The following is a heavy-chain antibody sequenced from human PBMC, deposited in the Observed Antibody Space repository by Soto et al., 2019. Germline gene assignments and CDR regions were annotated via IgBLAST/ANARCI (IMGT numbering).Heavy chain of an antibody. J-gene: IGHJ6*02. CDR3: ARGWFGELFGGMDV. CDR1: GYTCTSYD. V-gene: IGHV1-8*01. Sequence: ASVKVSCKASGYTCTSYDINWVRQATGQGLEWMGWMNPNSGNTGYAQKFQGRVTMTRNTSISTAYMELSSLRSEDTAVYYCARGWFGELFGGMDVWGQGTTVTVSS. D-gene: IGHD3-10*01. CDR2: MNPNSGNT.